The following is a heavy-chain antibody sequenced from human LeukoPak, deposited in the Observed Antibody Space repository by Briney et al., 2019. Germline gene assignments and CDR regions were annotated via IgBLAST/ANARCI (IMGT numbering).Heavy chain of an antibody. J-gene: IGHJ3*02. Sequence: SVKVSCKASGGTFSSYATSWVRQAPGQGLEWMGRIIPILGIANYAQKFQGRVTITADKSTSTAYMELSSLRSEDTAVYYCAGASGSTALGAFDIWGQGTMVTVSS. CDR3: AGASGSTALGAFDI. CDR1: GGTFSSYA. D-gene: IGHD5-12*01. V-gene: IGHV1-69*04. CDR2: IIPILGIA.